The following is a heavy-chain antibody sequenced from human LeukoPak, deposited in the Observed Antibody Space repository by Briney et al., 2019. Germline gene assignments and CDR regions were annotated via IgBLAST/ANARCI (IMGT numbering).Heavy chain of an antibody. CDR2: IKHSGST. CDR3: ARGLVSSSGWFDP. D-gene: IGHD6-13*01. Sequence: KPSETLSLTCAVYGGSFSGYYWSWIRQPPGKGLEWIGEIKHSGSTNYNPSLKSRVTISVDTSKNQFSLKLSSVTAADTAVYYCARGLVSSSGWFDPWGQGTLVTVSS. V-gene: IGHV4-34*01. CDR1: GGSFSGYY. J-gene: IGHJ5*02.